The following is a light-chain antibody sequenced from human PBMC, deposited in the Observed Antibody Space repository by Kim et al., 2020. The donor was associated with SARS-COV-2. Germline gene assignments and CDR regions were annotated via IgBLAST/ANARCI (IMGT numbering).Light chain of an antibody. CDR2: DAS. CDR1: QSVSSY. J-gene: IGKJ5*01. V-gene: IGKV3-11*01. Sequence: ETVLTQSPATLSLSPGDRATLSCWASQSVSSYLVWYQQKPGQAPRLLIYDASNRATGIPARFSGSGSGTDFTLTISRLEPEDFAVYYCQQRSNWPITFGQGTRLEIK. CDR3: QQRSNWPIT.